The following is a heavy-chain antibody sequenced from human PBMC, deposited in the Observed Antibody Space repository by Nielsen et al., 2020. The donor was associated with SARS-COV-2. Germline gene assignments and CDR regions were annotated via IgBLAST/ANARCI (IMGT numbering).Heavy chain of an antibody. CDR1: GGSISSGDYY. CDR2: IYYSGST. CDR3: ARDGYDILTGYYP. Sequence: SETLSLTCTVSGGSISSGDYYWSWIRQPPGKGLEWIGYIYYSGSTYYNPSLKSRVTISVDTSKNQFSLKLSSVTAADTAVYYCARDGYDILTGYYPWGQGTLVTVSS. J-gene: IGHJ5*02. V-gene: IGHV4-30-4*01. D-gene: IGHD3-9*01.